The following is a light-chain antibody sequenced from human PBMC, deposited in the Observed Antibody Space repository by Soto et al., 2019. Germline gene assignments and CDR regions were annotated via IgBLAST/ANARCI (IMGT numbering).Light chain of an antibody. CDR2: YDS. V-gene: IGLV3-21*04. Sequence: SYELTQPPSVSVAPGKTARITCGGNNIGSKSVHWYQQKPGQAPVLVIYYDSDRPSGIPERFSGSNSGNTATLTISRVVAGDEADYYCQVWDSSSDSYVFGTGTKLTVL. J-gene: IGLJ1*01. CDR3: QVWDSSSDSYV. CDR1: NIGSKS.